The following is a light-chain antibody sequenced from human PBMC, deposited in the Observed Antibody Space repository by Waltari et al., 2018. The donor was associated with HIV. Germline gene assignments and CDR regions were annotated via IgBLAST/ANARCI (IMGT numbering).Light chain of an antibody. CDR2: EGI. Sequence: QSALTQPASVSGSPGQSITISCTGSRSDVGSYNLVSWYQQHPGKAPKLIIYEGINRPSGVSNRFSGSKSGNTASLTISGLQAEDEADYYCCSYAGSSNWVFGGGTKLTVL. CDR3: CSYAGSSNWV. V-gene: IGLV2-23*01. J-gene: IGLJ3*02. CDR1: RSDVGSYNL.